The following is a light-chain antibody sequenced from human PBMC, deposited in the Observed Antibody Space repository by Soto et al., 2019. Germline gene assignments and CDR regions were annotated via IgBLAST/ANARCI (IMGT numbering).Light chain of an antibody. CDR2: GAS. Sequence: EIVLTQSTGTLSLSPGERATLSCRASQSLTSTYLAWYQQRPGQAPRLLIYGASSRATGIPDRFSGSGSGTDFTLTISRLEPEEFAVYYCQQYGSTPVTFVGGTRVEIK. CDR3: QQYGSTPVT. CDR1: QSLTSTY. J-gene: IGKJ4*01. V-gene: IGKV3-20*01.